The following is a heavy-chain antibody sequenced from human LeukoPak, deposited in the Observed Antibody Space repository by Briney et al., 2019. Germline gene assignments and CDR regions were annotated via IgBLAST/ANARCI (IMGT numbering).Heavy chain of an antibody. CDR2: IIPIFGTA. CDR3: ARSGLRYYYDSSGPFDY. V-gene: IGHV1-69*06. J-gene: IGHJ4*02. D-gene: IGHD3-22*01. Sequence: SVKVSCKASGGTFSSYAISWVRQAPGQGLEWMGGIIPIFGTANYAQKFQGRVTITADKSTSTAYMELSSLRSEDTAVYYCARSGLRYYYDSSGPFDYWGQGTLVTVSS. CDR1: GGTFSSYA.